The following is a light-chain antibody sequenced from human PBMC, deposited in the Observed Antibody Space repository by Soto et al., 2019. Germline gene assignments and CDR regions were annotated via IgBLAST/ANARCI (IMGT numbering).Light chain of an antibody. V-gene: IGKV4-1*01. CDR1: QSVLFSSDNKNY. CDR2: WAS. CDR3: QQYYSTPPP. J-gene: IGKJ1*01. Sequence: DIVMTQSPDSLSVSLGERAAINCKSSQSVLFSSDNKNYLAWYQQKPGQPPKLLIYWASTRESGVPDRLSGSGSGTDFTLTTSSLQAEDVAVYYFQQYYSTPPPFRQGTKVDIX.